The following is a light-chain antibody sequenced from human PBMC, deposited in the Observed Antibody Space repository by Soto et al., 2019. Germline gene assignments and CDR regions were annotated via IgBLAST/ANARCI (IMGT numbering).Light chain of an antibody. CDR3: LSYAGRTYV. CDR2: EGT. Sequence: QSALTQPASVSGSPGQSITISCTGTSSDVGSYNFVSWYQQYPGKVPKLMIFEGTKRSSGVSNRFSGSKSGNTASLTISGLKAEDEDDYYCLSYAGRTYVFGTGTKVTVL. V-gene: IGLV2-23*01. CDR1: SSDVGSYNF. J-gene: IGLJ1*01.